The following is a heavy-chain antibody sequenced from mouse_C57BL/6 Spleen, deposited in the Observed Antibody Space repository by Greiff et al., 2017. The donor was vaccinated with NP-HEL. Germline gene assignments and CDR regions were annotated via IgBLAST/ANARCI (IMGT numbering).Heavy chain of an antibody. Sequence: EVHLVESGGGLVKPGGSLKLSCAASGFTFSSYAMPWVRQTPEQRLEWVATISDGGSYTYYPDNVKGRFTLSRDNAKNNLYLQLSQLESEDTAMYYCARDAAHYAMDYWGQGTSVTVSS. CDR1: GFTFSSYA. V-gene: IGHV5-4*01. CDR2: ISDGGSYT. CDR3: ARDAAHYAMDY. J-gene: IGHJ4*01.